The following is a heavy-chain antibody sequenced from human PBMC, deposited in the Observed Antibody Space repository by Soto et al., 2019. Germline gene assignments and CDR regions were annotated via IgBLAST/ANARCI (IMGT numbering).Heavy chain of an antibody. D-gene: IGHD5-12*01. Sequence: GSLRLSCAASGFTFSSYSMNWVRQAPGKGLEWVSSISSSSSYIYYADSVKGRFTISRDNVKNSLYLQMNSLRAEDTAVYYCARVYSGYDFVSYWGQGTLVTVSS. J-gene: IGHJ4*02. CDR2: ISSSSSYI. CDR1: GFTFSSYS. CDR3: ARVYSGYDFVSY. V-gene: IGHV3-21*01.